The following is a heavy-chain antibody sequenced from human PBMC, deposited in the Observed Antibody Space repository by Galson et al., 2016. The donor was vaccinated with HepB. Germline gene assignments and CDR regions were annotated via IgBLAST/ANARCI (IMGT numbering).Heavy chain of an antibody. CDR3: AVYSYGWYP. Sequence: SLRLSCAASRFTFSSYVMNWVRQTPGKGLEWVSTISGRGSNSYYADSVKGRFTISRDNSKNTLYLQMNSLRAEDTAVYYCAVYSYGWYPWGQGTLVTVSS. CDR2: ISGRGSNS. D-gene: IGHD6-19*01. J-gene: IGHJ5*02. V-gene: IGHV3-23*01. CDR1: RFTFSSYV.